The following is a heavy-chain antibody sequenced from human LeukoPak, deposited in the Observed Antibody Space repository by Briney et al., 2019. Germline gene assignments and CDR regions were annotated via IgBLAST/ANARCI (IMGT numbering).Heavy chain of an antibody. V-gene: IGHV4-59*01. CDR2: IYYSGST. D-gene: IGHD1-14*01. J-gene: IGHJ4*02. CDR1: GGSISSYY. CDR3: ARGIRNIDY. Sequence: PSETLSLTCTVSGGSISSYYWSWIRQPPGKGLEWIGYIYYSGSTNYNPSLKNRVTISVDTSKNQFSLKLSSVTAADTAVYYCARGIRNIDYWGQGTLVTVSS.